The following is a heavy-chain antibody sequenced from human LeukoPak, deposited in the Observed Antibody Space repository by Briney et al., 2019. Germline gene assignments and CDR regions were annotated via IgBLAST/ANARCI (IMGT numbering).Heavy chain of an antibody. Sequence: PGGSLRLSCAASGFTFSSYGMHWVRQAPGKGLEWVAVIWYDGSNKYYADSVKGRFTISRDNSKNTLYLQMNSLRAEDTAVYYCAKAGLRFLEWLVDYWGQGTLVTVSS. D-gene: IGHD3-3*01. J-gene: IGHJ4*02. CDR2: IWYDGSNK. CDR3: AKAGLRFLEWLVDY. V-gene: IGHV3-30*02. CDR1: GFTFSSYG.